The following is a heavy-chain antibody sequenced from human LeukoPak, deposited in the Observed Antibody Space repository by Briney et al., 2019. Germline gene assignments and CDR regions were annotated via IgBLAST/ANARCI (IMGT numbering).Heavy chain of an antibody. CDR1: GGTFSSYA. CDR3: ARANVLVVPAAMTRYYYYYMDV. D-gene: IGHD2-2*01. CDR2: IIPIFGTA. J-gene: IGHJ6*03. Sequence: ASVKVSCKASGGTFSSYAISWVRQAPGQGLEWMGGIIPIFGTANYAQKFQGRVTITADKSTSTAYMELSSLRSEDTAVYYCARANVLVVPAAMTRYYYYYMDVWGKGTTVTISS. V-gene: IGHV1-69*06.